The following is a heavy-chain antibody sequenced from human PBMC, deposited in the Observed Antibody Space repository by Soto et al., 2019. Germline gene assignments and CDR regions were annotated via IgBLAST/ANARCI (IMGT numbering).Heavy chain of an antibody. J-gene: IGHJ6*02. V-gene: IGHV4-59*01. CDR1: GGAISSYY. CDR3: AREGVSSSWYNYYGMDV. Sequence: PSETLSLTCTVSGGAISSYYWSWIRRPPGKGLEWIGYIYYSGSTNYNPPLKSRVTISVDTSKNQFSLKLSSVTAADTAVYYCAREGVSSSWYNYYGMDVWGQGTTVT. CDR2: IYYSGST. D-gene: IGHD6-13*01.